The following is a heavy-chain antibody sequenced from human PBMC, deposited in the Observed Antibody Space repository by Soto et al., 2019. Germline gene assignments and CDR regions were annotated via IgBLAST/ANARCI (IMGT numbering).Heavy chain of an antibody. CDR2: ISYDGSNK. CDR3: AREKATFGVVASAYYYYYYGMDV. V-gene: IGHV3-30-3*01. Sequence: LSLSCAASGFTFSSYAMHWVRQAPGKGLEWVAVISYDGSNKYYADSVKGRFTISRDNSKNTLYLQMNSLRAEDTAVYYCAREKATFGVVASAYYYYYYGMDVWGQGTTVTVS. J-gene: IGHJ6*02. CDR1: GFTFSSYA. D-gene: IGHD3-3*01.